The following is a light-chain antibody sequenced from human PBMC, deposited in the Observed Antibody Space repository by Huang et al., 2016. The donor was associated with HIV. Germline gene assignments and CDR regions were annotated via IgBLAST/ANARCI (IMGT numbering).Light chain of an antibody. J-gene: IGKJ1*01. CDR1: QGITGN. CDR3: HQYKTWPSTWT. CDR2: GAS. Sequence: EIVLTQSPGALSLSPGESATLSCRASQGITGNLAWYQQRPGQPPRLLIYGASIRAANIPGSVSGSGSGTDFTLTITSPRSEDSAVYYCHQYKTWPSTWTFGQGTRIEIK. V-gene: IGKV3-15*01.